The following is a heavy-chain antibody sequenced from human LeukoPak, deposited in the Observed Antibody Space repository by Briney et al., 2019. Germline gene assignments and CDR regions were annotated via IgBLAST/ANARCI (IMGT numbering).Heavy chain of an antibody. D-gene: IGHD3-10*01. V-gene: IGHV1-69*04. CDR1: GGTFSSYA. CDR3: ARNYYGSGFFDY. CDR2: IIPILGTA. J-gene: IGHJ4*02. Sequence: ASVKVSCKASGGTFSSYAISWVRQAPGQGLEWMGRIIPILGTANYAQKFQGRVTITADKSTSTAYMELSSLRSEDTAVYYCARNYYGSGFFDYWGQGTLVTVSS.